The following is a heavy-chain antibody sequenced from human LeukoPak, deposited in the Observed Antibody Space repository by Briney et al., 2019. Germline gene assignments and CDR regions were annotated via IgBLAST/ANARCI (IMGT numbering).Heavy chain of an antibody. Sequence: SVKVSCKASGGTFSSYAISWVRQAPGQGLEWMGGIIPIFGTANYAQKFQGRVTITADESTSTAYMELSSLRSEDTAVYYCARDPSRYQPNIWWFDPWGEGTLVTVSS. D-gene: IGHD2-2*01. CDR3: ARDPSRYQPNIWWFDP. V-gene: IGHV1-69*13. CDR1: GGTFSSYA. CDR2: IIPIFGTA. J-gene: IGHJ5*02.